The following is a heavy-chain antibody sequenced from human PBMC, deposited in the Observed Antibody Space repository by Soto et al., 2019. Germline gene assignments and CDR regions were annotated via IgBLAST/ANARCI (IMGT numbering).Heavy chain of an antibody. D-gene: IGHD6-13*01. Sequence: SETLALNCTVSGGSISSSSYYWGWIRQPPGKGLEWIGSIYYSGSTYYNPSLKSRVTISVDTSKNQFSLKLSSVTAADTAVYYCARHERREQQPKGGWFDPWGQGTLVTVSS. CDR1: GGSISSSSYY. J-gene: IGHJ5*02. CDR2: IYYSGST. CDR3: ARHERREQQPKGGWFDP. V-gene: IGHV4-39*01.